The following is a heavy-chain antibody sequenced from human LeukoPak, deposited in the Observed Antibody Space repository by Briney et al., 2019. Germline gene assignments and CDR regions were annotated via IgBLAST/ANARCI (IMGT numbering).Heavy chain of an antibody. CDR2: FNTHNGIT. CDR1: GYSLANNG. V-gene: IGHV1-18*01. D-gene: IGHD1-26*01. CDR3: ASGRYWEFDAFDI. J-gene: IGHJ3*02. Sequence: ASVKVSCKAAGYSLANNGISWARQAPGQGLEWMGWFNTHNGITRNAERFQGGVTMTTDISTSTAYMELRSLRSDDTALYYCASGRYWEFDAFDIWGQGTMVTV.